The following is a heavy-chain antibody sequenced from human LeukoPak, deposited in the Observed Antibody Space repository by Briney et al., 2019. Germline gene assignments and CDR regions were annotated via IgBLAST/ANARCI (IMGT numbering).Heavy chain of an antibody. Sequence: GGSLRLSCAASGFTFSSYWMSWVRQAPGKGLEWVSSISSSSSYIYYADSVKGRFTISRDNAKNSLYLQMNSLRAEDTAVYYCARVDWPFPYYMDVWGKGTTVTVSS. V-gene: IGHV3-21*01. CDR2: ISSSSSYI. J-gene: IGHJ6*03. CDR1: GFTFSSYW. CDR3: ARVDWPFPYYMDV. D-gene: IGHD2-21*01.